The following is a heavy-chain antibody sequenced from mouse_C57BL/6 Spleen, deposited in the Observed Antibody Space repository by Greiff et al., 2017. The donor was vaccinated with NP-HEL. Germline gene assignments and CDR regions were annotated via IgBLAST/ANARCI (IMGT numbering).Heavy chain of an antibody. J-gene: IGHJ3*01. CDR2: ISAGGSYT. D-gene: IGHD1-1*01. CDR3: ARDHYGSSSLAY. CDR1: GFTFSSYA. V-gene: IGHV5-4*01. Sequence: EVMLVESGGGLVKPGGSLKLSCAASGFTFSSYAMSWVRQTPEKRLEWVATISAGGSYTYYPDNVKGRFTISRDNAKNNLYLQMSHLKSEDTAMYYCARDHYGSSSLAYWGQGTLVTVSA.